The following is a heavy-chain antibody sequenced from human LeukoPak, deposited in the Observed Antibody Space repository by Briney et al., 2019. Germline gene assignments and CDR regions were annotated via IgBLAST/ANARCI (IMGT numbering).Heavy chain of an antibody. CDR1: GGSISSSTYY. J-gene: IGHJ4*02. D-gene: IGHD3-16*01. Sequence: PSETLSLTCTVSGGSISSSTYYWGWIRQPPGQGLEWIGAIYYTGTTYYNPSLRSRVTISVDTSKNHFSLKLSSVTAADTALYYCASAPRQGSIGGLDYWGQGTQVTVSS. V-gene: IGHV4-39*02. CDR3: ASAPRQGSIGGLDY. CDR2: IYYTGTT.